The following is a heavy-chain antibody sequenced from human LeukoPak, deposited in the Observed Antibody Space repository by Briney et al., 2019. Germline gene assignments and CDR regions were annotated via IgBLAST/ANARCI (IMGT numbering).Heavy chain of an antibody. J-gene: IGHJ6*02. CDR3: ARLRRYIKQATSGMDV. D-gene: IGHD5-18*01. Sequence: SQTLSITCAISGDSVSNDTAAWSWIRQSPSRGLEWLGGTYYRSKWYYDYAISVKSRMTIDLETSKNRFSLHLNSVTPDDTAVYYCARLRRYIKQATSGMDVWGQGTTVTVSS. V-gene: IGHV6-1*01. CDR2: TYYRSKWYY. CDR1: GDSVSNDTAA.